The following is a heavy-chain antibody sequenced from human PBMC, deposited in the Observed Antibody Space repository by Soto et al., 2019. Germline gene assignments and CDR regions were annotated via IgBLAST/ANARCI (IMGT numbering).Heavy chain of an antibody. CDR1: GGSISSGGYY. J-gene: IGHJ6*02. V-gene: IGHV4-31*03. CDR2: MYYSGGA. D-gene: IGHD5-18*01. Sequence: SETLSLTCTVSGGSISSGGYYWSWIRQHPGKGLEWIGYMYYSGGAYYNPSLKSRLSISVDTSKNQFSLKLSSVTAADTAVYYCARDPAAMLNYQPYGMDVWGRGTTVTVSS. CDR3: ARDPAAMLNYQPYGMDV.